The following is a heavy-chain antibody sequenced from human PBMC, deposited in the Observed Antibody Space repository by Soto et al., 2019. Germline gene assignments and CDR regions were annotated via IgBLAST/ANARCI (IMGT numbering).Heavy chain of an antibody. CDR1: GFTFSDHY. V-gene: IGHV3-11*06. CDR2: ISSGGGYS. CDR3: VRDLPTSLANYKGMDV. D-gene: IGHD1-7*01. J-gene: IGHJ6*02. Sequence: QAQLEESGGGLVKPGGSLRLSCVASGFTFSDHYMSWIRQAPGKGLEWISYISSGGGYSYYADSVKGRFTISRYNGNNSVYLQMNSPRAEDTAVYYCVRDLPTSLANYKGMDVWGQGTTVTVSS.